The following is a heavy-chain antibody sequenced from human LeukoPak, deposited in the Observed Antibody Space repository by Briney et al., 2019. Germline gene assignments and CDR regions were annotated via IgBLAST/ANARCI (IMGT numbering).Heavy chain of an antibody. CDR3: ARGVVPDY. CDR2: INHSGST. V-gene: IGHV4-34*01. Sequence: SETLSLTCAVYGGSFSGYYWSWIRQPPGKGLEWIGEINHSGSTNYNPSLKSRVTISVDTSKNQFSLKLSSVTAADTAVYYCARGVVPDYWGQGTLVTVSS. CDR1: GGSFSGYY. D-gene: IGHD3-22*01. J-gene: IGHJ4*02.